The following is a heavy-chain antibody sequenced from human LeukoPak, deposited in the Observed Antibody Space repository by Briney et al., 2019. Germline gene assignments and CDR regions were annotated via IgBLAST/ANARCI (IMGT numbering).Heavy chain of an antibody. Sequence: SETLSLTCTVSGGSISSYYWSWIRQPPGKGLEWIGYIYYSGSTNYNPSLKSRVTISVDTSKNQFSLKLSSVTAADTAVYYCGRWAHYYDSSGSDAFDIWGQGTMVTVSS. CDR2: IYYSGST. CDR3: GRWAHYYDSSGSDAFDI. J-gene: IGHJ3*02. V-gene: IGHV4-59*01. D-gene: IGHD3-22*01. CDR1: GGSISSYY.